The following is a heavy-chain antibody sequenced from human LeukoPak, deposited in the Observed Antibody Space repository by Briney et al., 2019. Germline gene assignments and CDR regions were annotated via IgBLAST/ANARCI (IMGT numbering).Heavy chain of an antibody. Sequence: SETLSLTCTVSRGSFSSYYWSWIRQPPGKGLEWIGYIYTSGSTNYNPSLKSRVTISVDTSKNQFSLKLSSVTAADTAAYYCARRNVLAIFDPWGQGTLVTVSS. CDR2: IYTSGST. D-gene: IGHD3-3*02. V-gene: IGHV4-4*09. J-gene: IGHJ5*02. CDR1: RGSFSSYY. CDR3: ARRNVLAIFDP.